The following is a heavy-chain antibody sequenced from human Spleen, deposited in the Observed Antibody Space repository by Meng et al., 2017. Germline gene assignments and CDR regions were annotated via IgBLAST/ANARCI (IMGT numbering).Heavy chain of an antibody. CDR1: GYSISSGYY. CDR3: ARGCSSTTCYLPDY. V-gene: IGHV4-38-2*02. CDR2: IYHSGST. D-gene: IGHD2/OR15-2a*01. Sequence: SETLSLTCTVSGYSISSGYYWGWIRQPPGKGLEWIGSIYHSGSTYYNPSLKSRVTISVDTSKNQFSLRLSSVTAADTAVYYCARGCSSTTCYLPDYWGQGTLVTVSS. J-gene: IGHJ4*02.